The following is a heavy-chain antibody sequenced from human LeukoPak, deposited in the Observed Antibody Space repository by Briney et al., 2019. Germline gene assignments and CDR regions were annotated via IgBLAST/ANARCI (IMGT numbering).Heavy chain of an antibody. CDR3: ARDDQVYSNIIYYGMDV. CDR1: GFIFTRYW. CDR2: IEEDGSEK. D-gene: IGHD4-11*01. J-gene: IGHJ6*02. V-gene: IGHV3-7*04. Sequence: PGGSLRLSCAAAGFIFTRYWLSWVRQAPGKGLEWVASIEEDGSEKYYVDSVKGRCTISRDSAKNTLYLQMNSLGPEDTAVYYCARDDQVYSNIIYYGMDVWGQGTTVTVTS.